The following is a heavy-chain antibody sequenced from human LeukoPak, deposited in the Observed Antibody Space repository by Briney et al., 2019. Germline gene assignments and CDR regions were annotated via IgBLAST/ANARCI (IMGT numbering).Heavy chain of an antibody. V-gene: IGHV4-59*01. CDR2: IYYSGST. D-gene: IGHD7-27*01. Sequence: SETLSLTCTVSGGSISSYSWSWIRQPPGKGLEYIGYIYYSGSTNYNPSLKSRVTISVDTSKNQFSLKLSSVTAADTAVYYCARLAPGAYFDYWGQGPWSPSPQ. J-gene: IGHJ4*02. CDR3: ARLAPGAYFDY. CDR1: GGSISSYS.